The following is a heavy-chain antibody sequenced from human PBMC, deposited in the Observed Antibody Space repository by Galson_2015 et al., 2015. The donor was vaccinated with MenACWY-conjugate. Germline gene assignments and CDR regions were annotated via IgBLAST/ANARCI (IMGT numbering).Heavy chain of an antibody. CDR2: INQDGSVK. V-gene: IGHV3-7*03. CDR3: ARDPPHYYDNNYDMDV. Sequence: SLRLSCAASGFTFSNYWMTWVRQAPGKGLEWVANINQDGSVKNYVDSVKGRFTISRDNAENSLRLQMDSPRAEHTAVYYCARDPPHYYDNNYDMDVWGQGTTVTVSS. D-gene: IGHD3-22*01. J-gene: IGHJ6*02. CDR1: GFTFSNYW.